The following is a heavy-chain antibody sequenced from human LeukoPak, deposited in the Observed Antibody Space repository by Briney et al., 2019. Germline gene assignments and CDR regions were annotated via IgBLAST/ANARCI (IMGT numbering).Heavy chain of an antibody. CDR1: GYTFTSYY. J-gene: IGHJ4*02. Sequence: ASVKVSCKASGYTFTSYYMHWVRQAPGQGLEWMGIINPSGGSTSYAQKFQGRVTMTTDTSTSTAYMELRSLRSDDTAVYYCARDHNPYRYYYDSSGYPHSYWGQGTLVTVSS. V-gene: IGHV1-46*01. D-gene: IGHD3-22*01. CDR2: INPSGGST. CDR3: ARDHNPYRYYYDSSGYPHSY.